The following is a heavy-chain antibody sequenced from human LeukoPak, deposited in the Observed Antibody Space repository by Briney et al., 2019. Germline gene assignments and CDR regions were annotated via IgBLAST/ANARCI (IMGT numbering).Heavy chain of an antibody. CDR3: AKDPSDLGGSGSYNYFDC. D-gene: IGHD3-10*01. CDR1: GFSLWTSG. Sequence: AGALRLSCAASGFSLWTSGIHWVRQAPGKGLDRLSLTTHDGMYTNYADSVKGRFTISRDNSKNTLYLQMKTLRAEDTAVYYCAKDPSDLGGSGSYNYFDCWGQGTLVTVSS. CDR2: TTHDGMYT. J-gene: IGHJ4*02. V-gene: IGHV3-30*18.